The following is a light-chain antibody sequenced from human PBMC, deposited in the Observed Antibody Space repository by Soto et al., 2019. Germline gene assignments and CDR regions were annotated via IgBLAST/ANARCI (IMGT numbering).Light chain of an antibody. CDR1: SSDVGGYNH. Sequence: QSVLTQPASVSGSPGQSITISCTGTSSDVGGYNHVSWYQHHPGKAPKLMIYEVTKRPSGVSNRFSGSKSGDTASLTISGLQADDEADYYCCSHTPSTTRIFGTGIKVTVL. J-gene: IGLJ1*01. CDR3: CSHTPSTTRI. CDR2: EVT. V-gene: IGLV2-14*01.